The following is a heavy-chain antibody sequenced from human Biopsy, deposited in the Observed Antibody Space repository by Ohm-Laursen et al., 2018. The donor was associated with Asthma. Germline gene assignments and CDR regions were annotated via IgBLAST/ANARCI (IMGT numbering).Heavy chain of an antibody. CDR2: ISFDGSNK. D-gene: IGHD4-23*01. J-gene: IGHJ3*02. CDR1: GFTFSNYG. CDR3: ARAYGGSFFSGAFDI. V-gene: IGHV3-33*05. Sequence: SLRLSCAASGFTFSNYGMHWVRQAPGKGLEWVAVISFDGSNKDFADSVKGRFTTSRDNSKNTLSLQMNSLRAEGTAVYYCARAYGGSFFSGAFDIWGQGTMVTVSS.